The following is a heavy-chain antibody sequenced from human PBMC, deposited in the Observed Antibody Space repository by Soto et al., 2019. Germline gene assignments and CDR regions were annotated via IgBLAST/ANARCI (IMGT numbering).Heavy chain of an antibody. J-gene: IGHJ4*02. CDR2: INPSNEIT. V-gene: IGHV1-2*02. CDR3: MRGGWGDSPTEC. CDR1: GYIFSAYY. Sequence: ASVKVSCKTSGYIFSAYYVHWARRAPGRGFQWLGWINPSNEITTFSEFFQGRINMTRDTSTNTVHMELNMLTSDDTAVYYCMRGGWGDSPTECWGKGNNVNVSA. D-gene: IGHD1-26*01.